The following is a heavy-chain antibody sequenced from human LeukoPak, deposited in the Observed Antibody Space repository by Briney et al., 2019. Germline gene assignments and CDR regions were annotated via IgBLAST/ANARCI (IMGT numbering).Heavy chain of an antibody. D-gene: IGHD5-18*01. CDR3: ARARATAMTKTDY. CDR1: GGSFSGYY. J-gene: IGHJ4*02. CDR2: INHSGST. V-gene: IGHV4-34*01. Sequence: SETLSLTCAVYGGSFSGYYWSWIRQPPGKGLEWIGEINHSGSTNYNPSLKSRVTISVDTSKNQCSLKLSSVTAADTAVYYCARARATAMTKTDYWGQGTLVTVSS.